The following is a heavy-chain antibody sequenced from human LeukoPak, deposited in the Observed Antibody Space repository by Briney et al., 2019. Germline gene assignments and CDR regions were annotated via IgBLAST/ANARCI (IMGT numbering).Heavy chain of an antibody. CDR2: IYTSGST. J-gene: IGHJ4*02. CDR3: ATLYYYDSSGNYYFDY. V-gene: IGHV4-61*02. D-gene: IGHD3-22*01. CDR1: GGSISSGSYF. Sequence: PSQTLSLTCTVSGGSISSGSYFWSWIRQPAGKGLEWIGRIYTSGSTNYNPSLKSRVTMSVDTSKNQFSLKLSSVTAADTAVYYCATLYYYDSSGNYYFDYWGQGTLVTVSS.